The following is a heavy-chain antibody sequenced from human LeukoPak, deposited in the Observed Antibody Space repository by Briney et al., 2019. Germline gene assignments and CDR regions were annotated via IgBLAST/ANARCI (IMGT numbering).Heavy chain of an antibody. Sequence: SETLSLACSVSGYSISSGFYWGWIRQPPGKGREWIGSIFHSGSTYYNPSLKSRVTISVDKSKNQFSLKLSSVTAADTAVYYCARRNYYGSGRGFDPWGQGTLVTVSS. CDR1: GYSISSGFY. CDR3: ARRNYYGSGRGFDP. CDR2: IFHSGST. D-gene: IGHD3-10*01. J-gene: IGHJ5*02. V-gene: IGHV4-38-2*02.